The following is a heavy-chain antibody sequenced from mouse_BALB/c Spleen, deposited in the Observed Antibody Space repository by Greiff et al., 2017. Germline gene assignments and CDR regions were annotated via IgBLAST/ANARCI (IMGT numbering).Heavy chain of an antibody. V-gene: IGHV14-4*02. CDR1: GFNIKDYY. D-gene: IGHD2-3*01. CDR2: IDPENGDT. J-gene: IGHJ3*01. Sequence: DVQLQESGAELVRSGASVKLSCTASGFNIKDYYMHWVKQRPEQGLEWIGWIDPENGDTEYAPKFQGKATMTADTSSNTAYLQLSSLTSEDTAVYYCNAAYDGYYGAYWGQGTLVTVSA. CDR3: NAAYDGYYGAY.